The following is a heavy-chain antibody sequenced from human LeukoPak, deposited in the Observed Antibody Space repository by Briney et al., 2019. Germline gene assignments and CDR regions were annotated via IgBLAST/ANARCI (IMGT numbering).Heavy chain of an antibody. Sequence: GGSLRLSCTTSGLTFSSYALSWVRQAPGKGLEWVSGIRVSGSTYYPDSVTGRFTISRDNSKNTLYLQMNSVRAEDTAVYYCARGRLSMVRAPFDYWGQGTLVTVSS. D-gene: IGHD3-10*01. J-gene: IGHJ4*02. CDR2: IRVSGST. CDR3: ARGRLSMVRAPFDY. V-gene: IGHV3-23*01. CDR1: GLTFSSYA.